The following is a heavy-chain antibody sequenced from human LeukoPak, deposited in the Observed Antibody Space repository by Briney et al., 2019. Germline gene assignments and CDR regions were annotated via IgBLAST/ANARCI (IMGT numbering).Heavy chain of an antibody. J-gene: IGHJ4*02. Sequence: ASVKVSCKASGYSFTGYYIHWVRQAPGQGLEWMGWLNPNSAGTIYAQKFQGRVTMTRDTSISTAYMELSRLTSDDTAVYYCARGGEWYYEGSPYRLFDFWGQGTLVTVSS. CDR2: LNPNSAGT. CDR3: ARGGEWYYEGSPYRLFDF. V-gene: IGHV1-2*02. CDR1: GYSFTGYY. D-gene: IGHD3-16*01.